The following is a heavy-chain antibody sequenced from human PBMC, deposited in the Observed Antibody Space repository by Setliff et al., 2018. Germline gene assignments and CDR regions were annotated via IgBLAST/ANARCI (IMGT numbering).Heavy chain of an antibody. J-gene: IGHJ4*02. CDR3: ARRATYYNFWSGYYDY. CDR1: GGSISSSSYY. D-gene: IGHD3-3*01. CDR2: IYYSGST. Sequence: PSETLSLTCTVSGGSISSSSYYWGWIRQPPGKGLEWTGSIYYSGSTYYNPSLKSRVTISVDTSKNQFSLKLSSVTAADTAVYYCARRATYYNFWSGYYDYWGQGTLVTVSS. V-gene: IGHV4-39*07.